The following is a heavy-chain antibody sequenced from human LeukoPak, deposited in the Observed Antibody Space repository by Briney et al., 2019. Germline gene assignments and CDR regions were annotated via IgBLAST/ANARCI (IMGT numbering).Heavy chain of an antibody. V-gene: IGHV1-69*06. CDR1: GGTFSSYA. Sequence: GASVKVSCKASGGTFSSYAISWVRQAPGQGLEWMGGIIPIFGTANYAQKFQGRVTITADKSTSTAYMELSSLRSEDTAVYYCARKRPYSSSFQSAFDIWGQGTMVTVSS. CDR2: IIPIFGTA. J-gene: IGHJ3*02. CDR3: ARKRPYSSSFQSAFDI. D-gene: IGHD6-6*01.